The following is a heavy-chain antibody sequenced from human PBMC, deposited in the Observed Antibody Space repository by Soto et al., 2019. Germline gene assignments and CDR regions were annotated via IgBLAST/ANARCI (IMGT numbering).Heavy chain of an antibody. Sequence: PSETLSLTCTVSGGSISSSNYYWGWIRQPPGKGLEWIGTIYYGGSTYYNPSLKSRVTISVDTSKNQFSLKLSSVTAADTAVYYCARDFLTMVRGVISDDAFDIWGQGTMVTVSS. D-gene: IGHD3-10*01. CDR1: GGSISSSNYY. V-gene: IGHV4-39*07. CDR2: IYYGGST. J-gene: IGHJ3*02. CDR3: ARDFLTMVRGVISDDAFDI.